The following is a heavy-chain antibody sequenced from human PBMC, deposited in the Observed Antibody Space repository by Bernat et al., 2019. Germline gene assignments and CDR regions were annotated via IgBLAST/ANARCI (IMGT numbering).Heavy chain of an antibody. CDR2: IDPSDSYT. Sequence: EVQLVQSGAEVKKPGESLRISCKGSGYSFTSYWISWVRQMPGKGLEWMGRIDPSDSYTNYSPSFQGHVTISADKSISTAYLQWSSLKASDTAMYYCARLYSYSDILTGYYKGYYFDYWGQGTLVTVSS. CDR3: ARLYSYSDILTGYYKGYYFDY. J-gene: IGHJ4*02. CDR1: GYSFTSYW. V-gene: IGHV5-10-1*01. D-gene: IGHD3-9*01.